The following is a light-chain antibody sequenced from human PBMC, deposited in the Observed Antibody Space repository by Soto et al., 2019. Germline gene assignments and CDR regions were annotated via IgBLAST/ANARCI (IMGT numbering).Light chain of an antibody. CDR2: DAS. J-gene: IGKJ4*01. V-gene: IGKV3-11*01. CDR1: QSVGSF. CDR3: QQRTNWPLT. Sequence: EIMLTQSPATLSLSPGERATLSCRASQSVGSFLAWYQQKPGQTPRLLIYDASNGATGIPARFSGSGSGTDFTLTISSLEPEDFAVYYCQQRTNWPLTFGGGTQVEIK.